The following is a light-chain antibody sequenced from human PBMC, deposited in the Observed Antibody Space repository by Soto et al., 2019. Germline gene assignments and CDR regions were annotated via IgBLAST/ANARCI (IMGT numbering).Light chain of an antibody. CDR2: EVT. CDR3: SSYTNINTRACV. CDR1: SGDIVSYNR. Sequence: SVLTQPASVSGSPGQSITISCTGTSGDIVSYNRVSWYQQHPGKAPKLIIYEVTDRPSGVSNRFSGSKSGNTASLTISGLQAEDEAEYYCSSYTNINTRACVFGTGTKVTVL. J-gene: IGLJ1*01. V-gene: IGLV2-14*01.